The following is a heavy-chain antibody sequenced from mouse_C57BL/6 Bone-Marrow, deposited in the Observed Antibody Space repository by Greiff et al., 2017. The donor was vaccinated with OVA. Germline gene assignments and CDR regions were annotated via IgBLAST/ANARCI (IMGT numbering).Heavy chain of an antibody. V-gene: IGHV1-52*01. D-gene: IGHD3-2*02. J-gene: IGHJ3*01. CDR1: GYTFTSYW. CDR3: ATGLRQLRPFAY. Sequence: QVQLQQPGAELVRPGSSVKLSCKASGYTFTSYWMHWVKQRPIQGLEWIGNIDPSDSETHYNQKFKDKATLTVDKSSSTAYMQLSSLTSEDSAVYYCATGLRQLRPFAYWGQGTLVTVSA. CDR2: IDPSDSET.